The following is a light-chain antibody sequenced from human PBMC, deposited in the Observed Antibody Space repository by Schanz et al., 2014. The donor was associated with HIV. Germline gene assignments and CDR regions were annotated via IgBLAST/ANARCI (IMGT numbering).Light chain of an antibody. Sequence: QSALTQPPSASGSAGQSVTISCKGISSDVPAYNYVSWYQQHPGKAPKLMIYDISKRPSGVPDRFSGSKSGNTASLTISGLQAEDEGDYYCCSYTSSSTWVFGGGTKVTVL. V-gene: IGLV2-8*01. J-gene: IGLJ3*02. CDR3: CSYTSSSTWV. CDR2: DIS. CDR1: SSDVPAYNY.